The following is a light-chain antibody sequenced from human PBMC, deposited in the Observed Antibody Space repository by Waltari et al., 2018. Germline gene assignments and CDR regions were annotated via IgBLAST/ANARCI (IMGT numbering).Light chain of an antibody. CDR2: LGS. J-gene: IGKJ2*01. CDR1: QGLLHSNGYNY. CDR3: VQALQTPPWA. V-gene: IGKV2-28*01. Sequence: IVMTQSPLSLPVTPGEPASISCRSSQGLLHSNGYNYLDWYLQKPGQSPQLLIYLGSYRASGVPYRFSGSGSGTDFTLKISRVEAEDVGIYYCVQALQTPPWAFGQGTKLEIK.